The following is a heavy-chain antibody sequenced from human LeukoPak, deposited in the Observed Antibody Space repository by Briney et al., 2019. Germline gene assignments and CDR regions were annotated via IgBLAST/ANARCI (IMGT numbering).Heavy chain of an antibody. CDR1: GFRFSDYY. Sequence: GGSLRPSCAASGFRFSDYYMSWIRQAPGKGLDLLSYITTTGSTIYYADSVKGRFTISRDNAKSSLYLQMNTLRADDTAVYYCARVRLSERGHYYYGLGVWGQGTTVAVSS. J-gene: IGHJ6*02. V-gene: IGHV3-11*01. CDR2: ITTTGSTI. D-gene: IGHD3-16*02. CDR3: ARVRLSERGHYYYGLGV.